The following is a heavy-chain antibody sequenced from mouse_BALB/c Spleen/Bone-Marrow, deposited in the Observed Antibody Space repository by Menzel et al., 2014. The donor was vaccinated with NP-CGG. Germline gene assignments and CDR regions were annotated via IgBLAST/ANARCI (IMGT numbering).Heavy chain of an antibody. CDR1: GYSITSDYA. J-gene: IGHJ1*01. CDR2: ISYSGST. CDR3: ARSADWYSDV. V-gene: IGHV3-2*02. Sequence: EVQLQESGPGLVKPSQSLSLTCTVTGYSITSDYAWNWIRQFPGNKLEWMDYISYSGSTSYNPSLKSRISITRDTSKNQFFLQLNSVTAEDTATYYCARSADWYSDVWGAGTTVTVSS.